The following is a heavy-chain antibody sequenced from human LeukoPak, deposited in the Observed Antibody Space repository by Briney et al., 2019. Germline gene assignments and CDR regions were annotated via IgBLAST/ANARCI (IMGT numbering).Heavy chain of an antibody. CDR3: ATGSFSSLPGPHHGMDV. V-gene: IGHV3-33*01. J-gene: IGHJ6*02. CDR1: GFTFSNHG. Sequence: GGSLRLSYAASGFTFSNHGMHWVRQAPGKGLEWVAVIWYDGSNKYYADSVKGRFTISRDNSKNTVYLQMNSLRAEDTAVYYCATGSFSSLPGPHHGMDVWGQGTTATVSS. CDR2: IWYDGSNK. D-gene: IGHD6-13*01.